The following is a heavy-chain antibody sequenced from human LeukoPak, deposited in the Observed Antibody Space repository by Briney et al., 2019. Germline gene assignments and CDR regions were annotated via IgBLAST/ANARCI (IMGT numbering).Heavy chain of an antibody. D-gene: IGHD3-3*01. Sequence: SETLSLTCAVYGGSFSGYYWSWIRQPPGKGLEWIGEINHSGSTNYNPSLKSRVTISVDTSKSQFSLKLSSVAAADTAVYYCAREGRITIFGVVIIKEYFQHWGQGTLVTVSS. V-gene: IGHV4-34*01. J-gene: IGHJ1*01. CDR3: AREGRITIFGVVIIKEYFQH. CDR2: INHSGST. CDR1: GGSFSGYY.